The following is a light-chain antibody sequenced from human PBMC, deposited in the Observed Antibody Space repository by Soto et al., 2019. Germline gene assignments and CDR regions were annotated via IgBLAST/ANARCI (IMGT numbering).Light chain of an antibody. CDR2: DAS. Sequence: DIQMTQSPSTLSASVGDRVTITCRASQSISSWLAWYQQKPGKAPKLLKYDASSLESGVTSRFSGSGSGTEFTLTISSLQPDDFATYYCQQYNSIPYTFGQGTKLEIK. CDR1: QSISSW. CDR3: QQYNSIPYT. J-gene: IGKJ2*01. V-gene: IGKV1-5*01.